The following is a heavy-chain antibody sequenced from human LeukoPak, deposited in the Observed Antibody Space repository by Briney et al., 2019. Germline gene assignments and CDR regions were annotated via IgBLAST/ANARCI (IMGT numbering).Heavy chain of an antibody. J-gene: IGHJ4*02. V-gene: IGHV3-23*01. D-gene: IGHD3-10*01. CDR3: ARDVVWFGEYYFDY. CDR2: ISGSGGST. CDR1: GFTFSSYA. Sequence: GGSLRLSCAASGFTFSSYAMSWVRQAPGKGLEWVSAISGSGGSTYYADSVKGRFTISRDNSKNTLYLQMNSLRAEDTAVYYCARDVVWFGEYYFDYWGQGTLVTVSS.